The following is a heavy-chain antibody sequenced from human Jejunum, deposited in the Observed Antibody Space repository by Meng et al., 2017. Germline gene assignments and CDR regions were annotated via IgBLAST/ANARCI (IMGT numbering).Heavy chain of an antibody. Sequence: SGPTQVKPTQTLTLTCTLSGFSLSTSGVGVGWIRQSPGEALDYLALIFWDDDKRYSPSLKSRLTIAKDTYKNQVVLTMTNLDPVDTATYVCAHILSPSGHSWDVGYFDFWGQGALVTVSS. D-gene: IGHD6-13*01. CDR3: AHILSPSGHSWDVGYFDF. V-gene: IGHV2-5*02. CDR2: IFWDDDK. J-gene: IGHJ4*02. CDR1: GFSLSTSGVG.